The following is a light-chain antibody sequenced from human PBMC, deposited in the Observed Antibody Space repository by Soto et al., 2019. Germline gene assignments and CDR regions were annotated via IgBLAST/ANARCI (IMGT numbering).Light chain of an antibody. V-gene: IGKV3-11*01. J-gene: IGKJ5*01. CDR2: DAS. CDR3: QQRSNWPPSIT. CDR1: QSVSSN. Sequence: EIVMTQSPPTLSVSPGERATLSCRSSQSVSSNLAWYQQKPGQAPRLLIYDASDRTPGIPARFSGSGSSTDFTRTINNLEPEEFAVYYCQQRSNWPPSITLGQGTRLEIK.